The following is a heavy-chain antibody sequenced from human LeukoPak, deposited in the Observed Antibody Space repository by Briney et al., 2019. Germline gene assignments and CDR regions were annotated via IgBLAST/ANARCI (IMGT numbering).Heavy chain of an antibody. CDR2: IKQDGSEK. CDR1: GFTFSSYW. J-gene: IGHJ6*02. CDR3: ARGGVGATRYYGMDV. Sequence: GGSLRLSCAASGFTFSSYWMSWVRQAPGKGLEWVANIKQDGSEKYYVDSVKGRFTISRDNAKNSLYLQMNSLRAEDTAVYYCARGGVGATRYYGMDVWGQGTTVTVSS. D-gene: IGHD1-26*01. V-gene: IGHV3-7*01.